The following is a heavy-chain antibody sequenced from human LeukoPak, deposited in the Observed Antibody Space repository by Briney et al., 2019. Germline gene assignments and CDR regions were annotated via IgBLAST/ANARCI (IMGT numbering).Heavy chain of an antibody. J-gene: IGHJ6*03. V-gene: IGHV4-39*01. Sequence: KPSETLSLTCTVSGGSISSSSYYWGWIRQPPGKGLVWIGSIYHSGSTYYNPSLKSRVTISVDTSKNQFSLKLSSVTAADTAVYYCARHSGRISFYMDVWGKGTTVTVSS. CDR2: IYHSGST. CDR3: ARHSGRISFYMDV. D-gene: IGHD1-26*01. CDR1: GGSISSSSYY.